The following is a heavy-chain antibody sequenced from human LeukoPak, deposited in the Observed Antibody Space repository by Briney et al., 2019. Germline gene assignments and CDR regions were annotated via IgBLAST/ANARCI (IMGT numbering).Heavy chain of an antibody. CDR1: GFTFSSYS. CDR2: ITSSSSTI. Sequence: SGGSLRLSCAASGFTFSSYSMNWVRQAPGKGLEWVSYITSSSSTIYYADSVKGRFTISRDNAKNTLYLRMNSLRAEDTAVYYCAREFEGQEAGAYGSGSYDVFDIWGQGTMVTVSS. D-gene: IGHD3-10*01. CDR3: AREFEGQEAGAYGSGSYDVFDI. J-gene: IGHJ3*02. V-gene: IGHV3-48*04.